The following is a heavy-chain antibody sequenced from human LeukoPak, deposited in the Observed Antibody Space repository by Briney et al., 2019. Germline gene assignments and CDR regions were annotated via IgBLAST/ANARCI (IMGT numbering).Heavy chain of an antibody. CDR3: ARVDSEWAYYMDV. D-gene: IGHD1-26*01. CDR2: IYYSGST. V-gene: IGHV4-59*01. CDR1: GGSISSYY. J-gene: IGHJ6*03. Sequence: PSETLSLTCTVSGGSISSYYWSWIRQPPGKGLEWIGYIYYSGSTNYNPSLKSRVTISVDTSKNQFSLKLSSVTAADTAVYYCARVDSEWAYYMDVWGKGTTVTVSS.